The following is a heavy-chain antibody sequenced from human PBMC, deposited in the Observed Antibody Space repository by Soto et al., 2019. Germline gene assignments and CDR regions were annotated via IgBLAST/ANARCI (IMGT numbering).Heavy chain of an antibody. V-gene: IGHV4-39*01. CDR3: ARGAGAAADFGRNWFDP. Sequence: PSETLSLTCTVSGGSISSSSYYWGCIPQRPGKGLEWIGSIYYSGSTYYDPSLKSRFTISVGTSKNQLSLKLSSVTAADTAVYYCARGAGAAADFGRNWFDPWGQGTLVTVSS. J-gene: IGHJ5*02. CDR1: GGSISSSSYY. CDR2: IYYSGST. D-gene: IGHD6-13*01.